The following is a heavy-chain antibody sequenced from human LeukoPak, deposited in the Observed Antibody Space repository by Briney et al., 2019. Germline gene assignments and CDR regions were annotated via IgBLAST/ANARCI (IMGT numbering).Heavy chain of an antibody. CDR3: ARQVAVAGPRLDY. CDR2: IYYSGST. Sequence: SETLSLTCTASGGSISGSSYYWGWIRQPPGKGLEWIGSIYYSGSTYYNPSLKSRVTISVDTSKNQFSLKLSSVTAADTAVYYCARQVAVAGPRLDYWGQGTLVTVSS. J-gene: IGHJ4*02. V-gene: IGHV4-39*01. D-gene: IGHD6-19*01. CDR1: GGSISGSSYY.